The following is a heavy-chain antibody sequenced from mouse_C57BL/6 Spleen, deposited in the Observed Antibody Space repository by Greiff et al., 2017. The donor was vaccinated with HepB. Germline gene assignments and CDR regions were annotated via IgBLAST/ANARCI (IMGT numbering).Heavy chain of an antibody. J-gene: IGHJ2*01. CDR3: ARNGYYIDY. D-gene: IGHD2-2*01. Sequence: EVMLVESGGGLVKPGGSLKLSCAASGFTFSDYGIHWVRQAPEKGLEWVAYISSGSSTIYYADTVKGRFTISRDNAKNTLFLQMTSLRSEDTAMYYCARNGYYIDYWGQGTTLTVSS. CDR2: ISSGSSTI. V-gene: IGHV5-17*01. CDR1: GFTFSDYG.